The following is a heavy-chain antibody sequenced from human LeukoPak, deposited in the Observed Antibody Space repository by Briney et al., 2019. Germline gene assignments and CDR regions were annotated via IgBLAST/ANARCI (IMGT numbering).Heavy chain of an antibody. J-gene: IGHJ4*02. CDR3: LQYSGYYSAY. V-gene: IGHV3-48*03. D-gene: IGHD3-22*01. Sequence: GGSLRLSCAASGFTFSSYEMTWVRQARGKGLEWVSYISSSGSTIYYADSVKGRFTISRNNAKNSLYLQMNSLRAEATAVYYCLQYSGYYSAYWGQGTLVTVSS. CDR1: GFTFSSYE. CDR2: ISSSGSTI.